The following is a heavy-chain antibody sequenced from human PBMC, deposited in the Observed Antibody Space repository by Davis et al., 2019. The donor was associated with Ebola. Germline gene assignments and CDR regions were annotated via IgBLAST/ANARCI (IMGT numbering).Heavy chain of an antibody. CDR2: ILSDESST. J-gene: IGHJ6*02. CDR3: ARDVLGLYGMDL. V-gene: IGHV3-74*01. CDR1: GFTFSSSW. Sequence: GESLKISCAASGFTFSSSWMHWVRQAPGKGLVWVSRILSDESSTNYADSVKGRFTISRDNAKNSLYLQMNSLRAEDTAVYYCARDVLGLYGMDLWGQGTTVTVSS. D-gene: IGHD6-19*01.